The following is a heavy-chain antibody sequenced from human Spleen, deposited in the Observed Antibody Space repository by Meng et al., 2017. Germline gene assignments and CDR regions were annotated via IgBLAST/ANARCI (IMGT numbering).Heavy chain of an antibody. D-gene: IGHD6-13*01. CDR2: INHSGST. CDR1: GGSFRGYY. J-gene: IGHJ6*02. V-gene: IGHV4-34*01. Sequence: GSLRLSCAVYGGSFRGYYWSWIRQPPGKGLEWMGEINHSGSTNYNASLKSRVTISVDTSKNQFSLKVSSVTAADTAVYYCARGVFASSWYAVPSKYYAMDVWDHGTTVTVSS. CDR3: ARGVFASSWYAVPSKYYAMDV.